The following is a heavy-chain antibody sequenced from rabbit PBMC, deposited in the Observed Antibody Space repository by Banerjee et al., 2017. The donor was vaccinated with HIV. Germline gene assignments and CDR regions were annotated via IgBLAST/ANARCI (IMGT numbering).Heavy chain of an antibody. V-gene: IGHV1S40*01. CDR3: ARGIYGGNGHFNL. Sequence: QSLEESGGDLVKPGASLTLTCTASGFSFISSYYMFWVRQAPGQGLEWNACIYVGTSSPYYASWAKGRFTISKTSSTTVTLQMTSLTAADTATYFCARGIYGGNGHFNLWGPGTLVTVS. J-gene: IGHJ4*01. D-gene: IGHD4-2*01. CDR2: IYVGTSSP. CDR1: GFSFISSYY.